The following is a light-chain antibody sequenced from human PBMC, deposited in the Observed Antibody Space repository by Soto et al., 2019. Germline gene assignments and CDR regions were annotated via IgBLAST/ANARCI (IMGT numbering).Light chain of an antibody. Sequence: LMTQSPPTLSLSPGERATLSCRASQTIYTNLAWYQQKTGQPPRLLIYGASTRATGIPARFSGSGSGTEFTLTISSLQSEDFAVYYCQQYNTWPWTFGQGTKVEIK. CDR3: QQYNTWPWT. J-gene: IGKJ1*01. V-gene: IGKV3-15*01. CDR2: GAS. CDR1: QTIYTN.